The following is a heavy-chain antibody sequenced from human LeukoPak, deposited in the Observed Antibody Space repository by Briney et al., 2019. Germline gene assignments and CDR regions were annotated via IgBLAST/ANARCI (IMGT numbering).Heavy chain of an antibody. CDR2: IYTSGST. J-gene: IGHJ4*02. CDR3: ARIPDYGDYVFDY. V-gene: IGHV4-4*07. Sequence: SETLSLTCTVSGGSISSCYWSWIRQPAGKGLEWIGRIYTSGSTNYNPSLKSRVTMSVDTSKNQFSLKLSSVTAADTAVYYCARIPDYGDYVFDYWGQGTLVTVSS. D-gene: IGHD4-17*01. CDR1: GGSISSCY.